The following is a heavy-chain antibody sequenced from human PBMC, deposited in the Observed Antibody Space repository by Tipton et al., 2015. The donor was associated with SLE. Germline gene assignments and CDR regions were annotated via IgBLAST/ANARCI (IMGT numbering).Heavy chain of an antibody. CDR1: GGSISSYY. Sequence: TLSLTCTVSGGSISSYYWSWIRQSPGKGLEWIGEINHSGSTNYNPSLKSRVTISVDTSKNQFSLKLGSVTAADTAVYYCARRCQYQLLRWGQGTLVTVSS. D-gene: IGHD2-2*01. CDR3: ARRCQYQLLR. J-gene: IGHJ4*02. V-gene: IGHV4-34*01. CDR2: INHSGST.